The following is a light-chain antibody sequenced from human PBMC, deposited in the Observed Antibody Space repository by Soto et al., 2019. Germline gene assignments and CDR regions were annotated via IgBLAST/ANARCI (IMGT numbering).Light chain of an antibody. V-gene: IGLV2-14*01. CDR2: DVS. Sequence: QSVLTQPASVSGSPGQSITISCTGTSSDVGGYNYVSWYQQHPGKAPKLMIYDVSNRPSGVSNRFSGSKSGNTASLTISWLQAEDEADYYSRSYTSSSTTVFGGGTKVTVL. CDR3: RSYTSSSTTV. CDR1: SSDVGGYNY. J-gene: IGLJ2*01.